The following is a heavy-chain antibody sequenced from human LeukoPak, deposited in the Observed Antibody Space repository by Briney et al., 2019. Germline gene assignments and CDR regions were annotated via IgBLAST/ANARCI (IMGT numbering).Heavy chain of an antibody. D-gene: IGHD6-13*01. CDR3: ARVAGYSSSWYDY. J-gene: IGHJ4*02. CDR2: ISAYNGNT. CDR1: GYTFTSYG. Sequence: GASVKVSCKASGYTFTSYGISWVRQAPGQGLEWMGWISAYNGNTNYAQKLQGRVTITTDTSTSTANMELSRLRSGDTAVYHCARVAGYSSSWYDYWGQGTLVTVSS. V-gene: IGHV1-18*01.